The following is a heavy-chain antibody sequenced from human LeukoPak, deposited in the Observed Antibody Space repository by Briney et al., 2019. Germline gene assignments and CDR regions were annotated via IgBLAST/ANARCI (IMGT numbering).Heavy chain of an antibody. CDR1: GLTVSSNY. CDR2: IYSGGST. D-gene: IGHD4-17*01. V-gene: IGHV3-66*01. J-gene: IGHJ1*01. Sequence: GGSLRLSCAASGLTVSSNYMSWVRQAPGKGLEWVSVIYSGGSTYYADSVKGRFTISRDNSKNTLYLQMNSLRAEDTAVYYCARGPTVTTSDAEYFQHWGQGTLVTVSS. CDR3: ARGPTVTTSDAEYFQH.